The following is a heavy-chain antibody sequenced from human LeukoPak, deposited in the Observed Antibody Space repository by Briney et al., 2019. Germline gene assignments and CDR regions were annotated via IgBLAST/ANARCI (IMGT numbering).Heavy chain of an antibody. J-gene: IGHJ6*03. Sequence: SETLSLTCAVYGGSFSGYYWSWIRQPPGKGLEWIGYIYYSGSTNYNPSLKSRVTISVDTSKNQFSLKLSSVTAADTAVYYCASYGSSFHRYYYYMDVWGKGTTVTVSS. V-gene: IGHV4-59*01. CDR1: GGSFSGYY. D-gene: IGHD6-13*01. CDR2: IYYSGST. CDR3: ASYGSSFHRYYYYMDV.